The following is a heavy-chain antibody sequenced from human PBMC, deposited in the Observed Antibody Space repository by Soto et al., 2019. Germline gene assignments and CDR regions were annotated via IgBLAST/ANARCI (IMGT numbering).Heavy chain of an antibody. CDR2: IYGADSDT. CDR1: GYSCPNYW. Sequence: GEPMQICSKGAGYSCPNYWSAWVRQMPGKGMEWMGIIYGADSDTRYSPSCQGQVTITADKAISTAYLQWSNLKASDCAMYYCARHNGFGDNRRPDYWGEGTLGSVSS. D-gene: IGHD4-17*01. J-gene: IGHJ4*02. CDR3: ARHNGFGDNRRPDY. V-gene: IGHV5-51*02.